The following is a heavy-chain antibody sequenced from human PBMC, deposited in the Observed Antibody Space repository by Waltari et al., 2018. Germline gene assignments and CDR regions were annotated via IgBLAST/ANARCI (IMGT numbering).Heavy chain of an antibody. CDR3: ARDGAFGGVIPLDY. D-gene: IGHD3-16*02. J-gene: IGHJ4*02. V-gene: IGHV7-4-1*02. CDR1: GYTFTSYY. Sequence: QVQLVQSGAEVKKPGASVKVSCKASGYTFTSYYMHWVRQAPGQGLEWMGWIKTNTGNPTYAQGFTGRFVFSLDTSVSTAYLQISSLKAEDTAVYYCARDGAFGGVIPLDYWGQGTLVTVSS. CDR2: IKTNTGNP.